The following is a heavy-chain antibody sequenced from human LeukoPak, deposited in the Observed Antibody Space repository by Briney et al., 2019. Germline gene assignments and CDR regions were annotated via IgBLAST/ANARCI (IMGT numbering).Heavy chain of an antibody. Sequence: ASVKVSCKASGYTFTTYAMHWVRQAPGQRLEWMGWINAGNGNTKYSQKFQGRVTITADESTSTAYMELSSLRSEDTAVYYCARNSYGYVLWDYWGQGTLVTVSS. J-gene: IGHJ4*02. CDR1: GYTFTTYA. V-gene: IGHV1-3*01. D-gene: IGHD5-18*01. CDR3: ARNSYGYVLWDY. CDR2: INAGNGNT.